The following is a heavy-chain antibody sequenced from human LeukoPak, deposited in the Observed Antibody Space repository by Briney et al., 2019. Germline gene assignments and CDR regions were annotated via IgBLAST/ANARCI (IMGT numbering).Heavy chain of an antibody. CDR3: ARDLPYNYDILTGYFRWFDP. CDR2: INHSGST. J-gene: IGHJ5*02. D-gene: IGHD3-9*01. Sequence: SETLSLTCAVYGGSFSGYYWSWIRQPPGKGLEWIGEINHSGSTNYNPSLKSRVTISVDTSKNQLSLKLSSVTAADTAVYYCARDLPYNYDILTGYFRWFDPWGQGTLVTVSS. V-gene: IGHV4-34*01. CDR1: GGSFSGYY.